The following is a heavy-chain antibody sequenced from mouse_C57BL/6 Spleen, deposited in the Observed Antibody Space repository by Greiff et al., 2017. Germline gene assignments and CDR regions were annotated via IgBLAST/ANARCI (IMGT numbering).Heavy chain of an antibody. CDR3: ARHEDTLYYYGSSWFAY. CDR2: FYPGSGSI. D-gene: IGHD1-1*01. J-gene: IGHJ3*01. V-gene: IGHV1-62-2*01. CDR1: GYTFTEYT. Sequence: LQQSGAELVKPGASVKLSCKASGYTFTEYTIHWVKQRSGQGLEWIGWFYPGSGSIKYNEKFKDKATLTADKSSSTVYMELSRLTSEDSAVYFCARHEDTLYYYGSSWFAYWGQGTLVTVSA.